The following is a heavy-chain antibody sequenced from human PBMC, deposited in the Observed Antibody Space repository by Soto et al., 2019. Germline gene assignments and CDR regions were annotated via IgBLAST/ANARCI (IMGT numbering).Heavy chain of an antibody. CDR1: GGSLSTFY. V-gene: IGHV4-59*08. J-gene: IGHJ6*02. CDR2: IYHSGST. CDR3: ARQPYYGMDV. Sequence: QVQLQESGPGLVKPSETLSLTCTVSGGSLSTFYWSWIRQPPEKGLEWIGDIYHSGSTNYNPSLKSRVIISVDTYNNKFSLNLSSVTAADTAVYYCARQPYYGMDVWGQVTTVTVSS.